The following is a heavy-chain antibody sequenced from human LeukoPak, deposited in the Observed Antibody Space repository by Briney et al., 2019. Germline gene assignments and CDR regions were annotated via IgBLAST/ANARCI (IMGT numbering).Heavy chain of an antibody. CDR1: GGSISSYY. D-gene: IGHD6-13*01. CDR2: IYYSGST. V-gene: IGHV4-59*01. CDR3: ARLTTVAPGIAATGTDYAFDI. J-gene: IGHJ3*02. Sequence: SEALSLTCTVSGGSISSYYWSWIRQPPGKGLESLGNIYYSGSTNYNPSLKSRVTISVDTSKNQFSLKLSSVTAADTAVYYCARLTTVAPGIAATGTDYAFDIWGQGKKVTVSS.